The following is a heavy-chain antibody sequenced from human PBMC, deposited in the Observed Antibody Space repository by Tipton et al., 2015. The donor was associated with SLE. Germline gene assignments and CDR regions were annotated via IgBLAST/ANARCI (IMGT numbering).Heavy chain of an antibody. J-gene: IGHJ5*02. CDR2: AYYSGAT. V-gene: IGHV4-39*07. D-gene: IGHD2-2*01. Sequence: LRLSCTVSGGSVSSSHYYWGWIRQPPGKGLEWIGSAYYSGATYYNSSLKSRVTMSVDTSKNQFSLRLNSVTAADTAVYYCARYCGSATCLGFWFSWGQGTLVTVSS. CDR3: ARYCGSATCLGFWFS. CDR1: GGSVSSSHYY.